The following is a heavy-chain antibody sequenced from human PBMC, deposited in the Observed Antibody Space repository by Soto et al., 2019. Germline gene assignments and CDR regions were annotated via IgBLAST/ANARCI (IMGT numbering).Heavy chain of an antibody. CDR3: AREGGGSGPLTYYYYGMDV. V-gene: IGHV1-24*01. CDR2: FDPEDGET. Sequence: GASVKVSCKVSGYTLTELSMHWVRQAPGKGLEWMGGFDPEDGETIYAQKFQGRVTMTEDTSTDAAYMELSSLRAEDTAVYYCAREGGGSGPLTYYYYGMDVWGQGTTVTVSS. CDR1: GYTLTELS. J-gene: IGHJ6*02. D-gene: IGHD3-10*01.